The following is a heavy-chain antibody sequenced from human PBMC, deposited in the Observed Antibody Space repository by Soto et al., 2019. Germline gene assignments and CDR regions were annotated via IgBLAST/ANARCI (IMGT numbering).Heavy chain of an antibody. J-gene: IGHJ6*02. V-gene: IGHV1-69*13. D-gene: IGHD2-8*02. CDR3: ATSVGIAPTGEDGMDV. CDR2: IIPILTTP. Sequence: ASVKVSCKASGGTFSIYGFSWVRQAPGQGPEWIGGIIPILTTPNYAQKFQGRVTIVADESTTTVYMELSSLKFEDTAVYYCATSVGIAPTGEDGMDVWAKGPRSPSP. CDR1: GGTFSIYG.